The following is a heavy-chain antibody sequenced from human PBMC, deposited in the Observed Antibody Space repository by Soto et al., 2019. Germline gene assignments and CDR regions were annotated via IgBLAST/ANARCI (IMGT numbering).Heavy chain of an antibody. D-gene: IGHD1-20*01. CDR1: GGSVSSGNYF. Sequence: QLQLQESGPGLVKPAETLSLKCAVSGGSVSSGNYFWVWIRKPPGKGPEWMGNIYYNGDTYYSPSLKSRVTMSVDTAQKQFSLRLTSVTAEDTAVYYCARRLIDNCNPAHAFDFWGQGTLVTVSS. CDR3: ARRLIDNCNPAHAFDF. CDR2: IYYNGDT. J-gene: IGHJ3*01. V-gene: IGHV4-39*01.